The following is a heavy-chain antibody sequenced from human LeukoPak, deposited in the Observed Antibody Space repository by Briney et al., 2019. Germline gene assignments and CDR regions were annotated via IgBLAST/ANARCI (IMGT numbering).Heavy chain of an antibody. V-gene: IGHV1-18*01. CDR3: ARELPRIAAAGISSDY. Sequence: GASVKVSCKASGYTFTSYGISWVRQAPGQGLEWMGWISAYNGNTNYAQKLQGRVTMTTDTSTSTAYMELSRLRSDDTAVYYCARELPRIAAAGISSDYWGQGTLVAVSS. J-gene: IGHJ4*02. D-gene: IGHD6-13*01. CDR1: GYTFTSYG. CDR2: ISAYNGNT.